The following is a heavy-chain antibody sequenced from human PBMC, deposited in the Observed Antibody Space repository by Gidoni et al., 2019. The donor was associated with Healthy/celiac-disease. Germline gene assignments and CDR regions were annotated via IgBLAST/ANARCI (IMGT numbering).Heavy chain of an antibody. CDR3: ARDVPYDILTGYWGAGWFDP. D-gene: IGHD3-9*01. Sequence: QVQLVESGGGVVQPGRSLRLSCAASGFTFSSYGIPWVRQAPGKGLEWVAVIWYDGSNKYYADSVKGRFTISRDNSKNTLYLQMNSLRAEDTAVYYCARDVPYDILTGYWGAGWFDPWGQGTLVTVSS. CDR1: GFTFSSYG. V-gene: IGHV3-33*01. J-gene: IGHJ5*02. CDR2: IWYDGSNK.